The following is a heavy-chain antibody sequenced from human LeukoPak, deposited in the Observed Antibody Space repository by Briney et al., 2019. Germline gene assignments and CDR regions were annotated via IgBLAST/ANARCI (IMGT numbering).Heavy chain of an antibody. V-gene: IGHV4-4*07. CDR2: IYTSGST. D-gene: IGHD3-22*01. J-gene: IGHJ3*02. CDR1: GGSISSYY. Sequence: PSETLSLTCTVSGGSISSYYWSWIRQPAGKGLEWIGRIYTSGSTNYNPSLKSRVTISVDTSKNQFSLKLSSVTAADTAVYYCARGTYYYDSSGDRGAFDIWGQGTMVTVSS. CDR3: ARGTYYYDSSGDRGAFDI.